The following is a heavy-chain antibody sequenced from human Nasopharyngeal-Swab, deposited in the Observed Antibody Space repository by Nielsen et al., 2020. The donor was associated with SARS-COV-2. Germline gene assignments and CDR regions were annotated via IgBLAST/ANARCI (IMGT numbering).Heavy chain of an antibody. Sequence: GGSLISCAASGFTFSDYYMSWIRQAPGKGLEWVSYISSSGSTIYYADSVKGRFTISRDNAKNSLYLQMNSLRAEDTAVYYCARDKGRCSSTSCYVDYWGQGTLVTVSS. J-gene: IGHJ4*02. CDR3: ARDKGRCSSTSCYVDY. V-gene: IGHV3-11*01. CDR2: ISSSGSTI. CDR1: GFTFSDYY. D-gene: IGHD2-2*01.